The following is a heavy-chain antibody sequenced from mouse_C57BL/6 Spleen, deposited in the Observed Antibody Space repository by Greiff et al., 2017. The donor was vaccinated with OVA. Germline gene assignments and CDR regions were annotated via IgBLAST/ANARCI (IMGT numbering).Heavy chain of an antibody. V-gene: IGHV6-3*01. D-gene: IGHD3-3*01. Sequence: EVKLEESGGGLVQPGGSMKLSCVASGFTFSNYWMNWVRQSPEKGLEWVAQIRLKSDNYASPYAVSVKGRFTISRDDYKRSIYLQMNNVRAEDSGIYYSTGGDKDYWGQGTTLTVSS. CDR1: GFTFSNYW. CDR2: IRLKSDNYAS. CDR3: TGGDKDY. J-gene: IGHJ2*01.